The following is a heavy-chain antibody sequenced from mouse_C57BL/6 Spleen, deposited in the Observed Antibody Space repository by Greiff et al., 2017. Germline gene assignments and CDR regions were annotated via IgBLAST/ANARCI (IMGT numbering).Heavy chain of an antibody. CDR1: GFSLTSYG. J-gene: IGHJ4*01. V-gene: IGHV2-6-1*01. CDR2: IWSDGST. Sequence: QVQLQQSGPGLVAPSQSLSITCTVSGFSLTSYGVHWVRQPPGQGLEWLVVIWSDGSTTYNSALKSRLSISKDNSKSQVFLKMNSRQTDDAAMYYCARQNYDYAMDYWGQGTSVTVSS. CDR3: ARQNYDYAMDY. D-gene: IGHD1-1*01.